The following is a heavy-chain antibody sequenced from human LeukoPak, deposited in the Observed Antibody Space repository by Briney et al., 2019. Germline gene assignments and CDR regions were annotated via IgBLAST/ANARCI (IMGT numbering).Heavy chain of an antibody. D-gene: IGHD3-10*01. J-gene: IGHJ6*02. CDR1: GFTFSSYA. CDR2: ISGSGGST. Sequence: PGGSLRLSCAASGFTFSSYAMSWVRQAPGKGLEWVSVISGSGGSTDYADSVKGRFTISRDNAKNSMYLQMNSLRAEDTAVYYCAKVAYYYGSVTPGYYYGMDVWGQGTTVTVSS. CDR3: AKVAYYYGSVTPGYYYGMDV. V-gene: IGHV3-23*01.